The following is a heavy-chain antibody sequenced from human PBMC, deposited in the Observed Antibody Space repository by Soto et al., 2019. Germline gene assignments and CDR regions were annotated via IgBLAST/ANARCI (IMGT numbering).Heavy chain of an antibody. Sequence: SETLSLTCTVSGGSVSSGRYYWSWIRQPPGKGLEWIGHIYYIGTAHYSPSLKSRVTISLDTSKNQFSLRLSSVTAADTAVYYCARSGSNSGADAFDTWGQGTMVTVSS. D-gene: IGHD5-18*01. CDR1: GGSVSSGRYY. CDR3: ARSGSNSGADAFDT. CDR2: IYYIGTA. V-gene: IGHV4-61*01. J-gene: IGHJ3*02.